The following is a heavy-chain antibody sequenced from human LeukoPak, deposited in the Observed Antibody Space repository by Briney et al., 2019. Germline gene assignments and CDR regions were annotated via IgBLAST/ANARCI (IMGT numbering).Heavy chain of an antibody. D-gene: IGHD2-15*01. Sequence: PSETLSLTCTVSGGSISSIRYYWGWIRQPPGKGLEWIGSIYSSGSTYYNASLKSRVTISVDTSKNQFSLNLSSVTAADTAVYYCARVVVADFDYWGQGTLVTVSS. CDR2: IYSSGST. V-gene: IGHV4-39*01. CDR3: ARVVVADFDY. CDR1: GGSISSIRYY. J-gene: IGHJ4*02.